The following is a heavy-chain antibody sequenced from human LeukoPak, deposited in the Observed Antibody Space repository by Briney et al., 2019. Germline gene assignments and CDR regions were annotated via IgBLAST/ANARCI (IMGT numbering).Heavy chain of an antibody. CDR1: GYTFTGYY. CDR2: INPNSGGT. CDR3: ASWPSRSGYYYGHAGYDY. J-gene: IGHJ4*02. D-gene: IGHD3-22*01. Sequence: ASVKVSCQASGYTFTGYYMHWVRQAPGQGLEWMGWINPNSGGTNYAQKFQGRVTMTRDTSISTAYMELSRLRSDDTAVYYCASWPSRSGYYYGHAGYDYWGQGTLVTVSS. V-gene: IGHV1-2*02.